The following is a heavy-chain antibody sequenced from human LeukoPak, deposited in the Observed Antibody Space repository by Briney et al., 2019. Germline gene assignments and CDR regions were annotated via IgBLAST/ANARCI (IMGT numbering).Heavy chain of an antibody. D-gene: IGHD3-10*01. CDR1: GFTFSSYA. CDR3: ASDPGVMVRGGITDANY. J-gene: IGHJ4*02. CDR2: ISYDGSNK. Sequence: PGGSLRLSCAASGFTFSSYAMHWVRQAPGKGLEWVAVISYDGSNKYYADSVKGRFTISRDNSKNTLYLQMNSLRAEDTAVYYCASDPGVMVRGGITDANYWGQGTLVTVSS. V-gene: IGHV3-30-3*01.